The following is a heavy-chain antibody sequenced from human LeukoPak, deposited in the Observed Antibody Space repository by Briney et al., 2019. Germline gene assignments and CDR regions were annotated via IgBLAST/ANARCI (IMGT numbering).Heavy chain of an antibody. D-gene: IGHD5-12*01. CDR3: AKDWDIVATGYFDY. J-gene: IGHJ4*02. CDR2: ISYDGSNK. CDR1: GFTFSSYG. V-gene: IGHV3-30*18. Sequence: GGSLRLSCAASGFTFSSYGMHWVRQAPGKGLEWVAVISYDGSNKYYADSVKGRFTISRDNSKSTLYLQMNSLRAEDTAVYYCAKDWDIVATGYFDYWGQGTLVTVSS.